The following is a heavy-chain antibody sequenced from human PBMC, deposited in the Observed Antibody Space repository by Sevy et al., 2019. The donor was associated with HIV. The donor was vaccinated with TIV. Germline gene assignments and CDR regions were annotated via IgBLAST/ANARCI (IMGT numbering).Heavy chain of an antibody. V-gene: IGHV3-30-3*01. Sequence: GGSLRLSCAASGFSFSDYAIHWVRQGPGKRLAWVAVISYDGGNTYYGDSVKGRFTISRDNSKNTAYLQMNSLRIEDTALYYCAGGPYNSGLRFDYWGQGTLVTVSS. CDR1: GFSFSDYA. CDR3: AGGPYNSGLRFDY. J-gene: IGHJ4*02. D-gene: IGHD5-12*01. CDR2: ISYDGGNT.